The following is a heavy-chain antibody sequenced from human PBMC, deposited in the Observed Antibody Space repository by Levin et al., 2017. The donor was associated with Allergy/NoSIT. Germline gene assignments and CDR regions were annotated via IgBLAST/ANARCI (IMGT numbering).Heavy chain of an antibody. Sequence: GESLKISCAASGFTFSTYWMSWIRQAPGKGLEWVANIKQDGSDKYYVDSVKGRFTVSRDNAKNSLYLQMNSLRAEDTAVYYCARYKSVYGDYVRSDYWGQGTLVTVSS. J-gene: IGHJ4*02. CDR1: GFTFSTYW. D-gene: IGHD4-17*01. V-gene: IGHV3-7*04. CDR2: IKQDGSDK. CDR3: ARYKSVYGDYVRSDY.